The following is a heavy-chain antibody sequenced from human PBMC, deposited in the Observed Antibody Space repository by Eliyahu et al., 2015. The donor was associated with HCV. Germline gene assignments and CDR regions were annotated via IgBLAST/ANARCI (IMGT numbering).Heavy chain of an antibody. CDR3: ARHEGSNWYWAFDP. CDR1: GVSISSSRYF. D-gene: IGHD6-13*01. Sequence: QLQLQESGPGLLRPSETLSLTCTVSGVSISSSRYFWGWIRQPPGKGLGWIGSVYYNGRTYYNPPLKSRVTVSVDTSKNHFSLRLTSVTATDTAVYYCARHEGSNWYWAFDPWGQGTLVTVSS. J-gene: IGHJ5*02. V-gene: IGHV4-39*01. CDR2: VYYNGRT.